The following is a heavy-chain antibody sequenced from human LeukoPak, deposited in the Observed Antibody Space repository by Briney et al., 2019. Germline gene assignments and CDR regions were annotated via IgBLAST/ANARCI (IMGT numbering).Heavy chain of an antibody. J-gene: IGHJ4*02. D-gene: IGHD5-18*01. CDR3: AKEYRGYSYGEVDY. Sequence: PGRSLRLSCAASGFTFSSYGMHWVRQAPGKGLEWVAVISYDGSNKYYADSVKGRFTISRDNSKNTLYLQMNSLRAEDTAVYYCAKEYRGYSYGEVDYWGQGTLVTVSS. CDR1: GFTFSSYG. CDR2: ISYDGSNK. V-gene: IGHV3-30*18.